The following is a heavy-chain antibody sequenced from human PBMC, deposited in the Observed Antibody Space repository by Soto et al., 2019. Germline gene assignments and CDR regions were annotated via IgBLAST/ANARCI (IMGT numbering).Heavy chain of an antibody. J-gene: IGHJ5*02. CDR2: ISYDGSNK. CDR1: GFTFSSYG. Sequence: QVQLVESGGGVVQPGRSLRLSCAASGFTFSSYGMHWVRQAPGKGLEWVAVISYDGSNKYYADSVKGRFTISRDNSKNTLYLQMNSLRAEDTAVYHCAKSLPSAAGYNWFDPWGQGTLVTVSS. V-gene: IGHV3-30*18. D-gene: IGHD6-13*01. CDR3: AKSLPSAAGYNWFDP.